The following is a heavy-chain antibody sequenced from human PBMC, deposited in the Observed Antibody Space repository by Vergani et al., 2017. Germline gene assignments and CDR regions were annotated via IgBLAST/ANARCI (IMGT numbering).Heavy chain of an antibody. CDR2: IIPIFGTA. D-gene: IGHD2-15*01. CDR3: ARDRGYCSGGSCYYYYGMDV. J-gene: IGHJ6*02. V-gene: IGHV1-69*13. CDR1: GGTFSSYA. Sequence: QVQLVQSGAEVKKPGSSVKVSCKASGGTFSSYAISWVRQAPGQGLEWMGRIIPIFGTANYAQKFQGRVTLTADESTSTAYMELSSLRSEDTAVYYCARDRGYCSGGSCYYYYGMDVWGQGTTVTVSS.